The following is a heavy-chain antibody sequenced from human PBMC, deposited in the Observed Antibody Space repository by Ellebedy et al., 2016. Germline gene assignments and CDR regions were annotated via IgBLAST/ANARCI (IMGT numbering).Heavy chain of an antibody. CDR3: ARGDFWTRNYFDY. Sequence: GESLKISXAASGITFSSYWMHWVRQAPGKGLVWVSRINSDGSSTSYADSVKGRFTISRDNAKNTLYLQMNSLRAEDTAVYYCARGDFWTRNYFDYWGQGTLVTVSS. CDR2: INSDGSST. D-gene: IGHD3-3*01. V-gene: IGHV3-74*01. CDR1: GITFSSYW. J-gene: IGHJ4*02.